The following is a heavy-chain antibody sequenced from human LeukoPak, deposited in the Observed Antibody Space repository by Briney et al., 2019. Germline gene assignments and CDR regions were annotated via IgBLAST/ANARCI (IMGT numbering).Heavy chain of an antibody. CDR3: AKEGPLLRFGESLRSFFDY. V-gene: IGHV3-23*01. D-gene: IGHD3-10*01. CDR1: GFTFSSYA. J-gene: IGHJ4*02. Sequence: PGGSLRLSCAASGFTFSSYAMSWVRQAPGKGLEWVSAISGSGGSTYYADSVKGRFTISRDNSKNTLYLQMNSLRAEDTAVYYCAKEGPLLRFGESLRSFFDYWGQGTLVTVSS. CDR2: ISGSGGST.